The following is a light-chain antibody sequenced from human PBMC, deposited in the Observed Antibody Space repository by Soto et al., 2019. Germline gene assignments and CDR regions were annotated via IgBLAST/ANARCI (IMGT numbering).Light chain of an antibody. CDR1: ESVGSSY. Sequence: EIVLTQSPGTLSVSPGERVTLSCRASESVGSSYPAWYQQKPGQAPRLVIYGASSRATGIPDRFSGSGSGTDFTLSISRLESEDFAVYYCQQYGSSLPITFGQGTRLEIK. J-gene: IGKJ5*01. CDR3: QQYGSSLPIT. CDR2: GAS. V-gene: IGKV3-20*01.